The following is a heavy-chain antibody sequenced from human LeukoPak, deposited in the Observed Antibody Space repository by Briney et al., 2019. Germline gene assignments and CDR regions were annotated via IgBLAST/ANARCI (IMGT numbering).Heavy chain of an antibody. CDR1: GYLFTSYW. CDR3: ARPQSFGDPGDY. Sequence: KHGESLKISCQGSGYLFTSYWIGWVRQLPGKGLEWMGIIYPGDSDTRYSPSFQGQVTISADKSISTAYLQWSSLKASDTAMYYCARPQSFGDPGDYWGQGTLVTVSS. D-gene: IGHD4-17*01. V-gene: IGHV5-51*01. CDR2: IYPGDSDT. J-gene: IGHJ4*02.